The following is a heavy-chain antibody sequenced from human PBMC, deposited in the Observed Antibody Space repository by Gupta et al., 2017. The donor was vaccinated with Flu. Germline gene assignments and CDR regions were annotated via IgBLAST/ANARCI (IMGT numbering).Heavy chain of an antibody. Sequence: AMHWVRLAPGKGLEWVSGISWNSGSVGYADSVKGRFTISRDNAKKSLYLQMDSLRTEDTAFYYCVKDSLSSSWSLFDYWGQGTLVTVSS. CDR2: ISWNSGSV. D-gene: IGHD6-13*01. CDR1: A. J-gene: IGHJ4*02. V-gene: IGHV3-9*01. CDR3: VKDSLSSSWSLFDY.